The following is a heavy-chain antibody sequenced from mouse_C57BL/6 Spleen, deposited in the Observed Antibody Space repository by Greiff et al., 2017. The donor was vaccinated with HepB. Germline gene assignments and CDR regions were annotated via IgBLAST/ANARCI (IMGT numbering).Heavy chain of an antibody. CDR3: ARSEIYYDYDPYYFDY. CDR1: GYTFTSYW. V-gene: IGHV1-53*01. Sequence: QVQLKQPGTELVKPGASVKLSCKASGYTFTSYWMHWVKQRPGQGLEWIGNINPSNGGTNYNEKFKSKATLTVDKSSSTAYMQLSSLTSEDSAVYYCARSEIYYDYDPYYFDYWGQGTTLTVSS. CDR2: INPSNGGT. D-gene: IGHD2-4*01. J-gene: IGHJ2*01.